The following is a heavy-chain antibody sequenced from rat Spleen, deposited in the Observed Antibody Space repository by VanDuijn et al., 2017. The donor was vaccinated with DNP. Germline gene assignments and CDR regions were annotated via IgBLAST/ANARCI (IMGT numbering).Heavy chain of an antibody. Sequence: EVQLVESGGGLVQPGRSLKLSCVASGFTFNNYWMTWIRQAPGKGLQWLSSINTDGGTTFYPDSVKGRFTISRDNAKSTLYLQMDSLRSEDTATYYCTTGTTPFDYWGQGVMVTVSS. CDR3: TTGTTPFDY. CDR1: GFTFNNYW. CDR2: INTDGGTT. J-gene: IGHJ2*01. V-gene: IGHV5-31*01. D-gene: IGHD1-10*01.